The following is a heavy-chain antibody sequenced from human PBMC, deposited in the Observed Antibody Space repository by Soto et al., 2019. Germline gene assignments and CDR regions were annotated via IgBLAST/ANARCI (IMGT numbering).Heavy chain of an antibody. J-gene: IGHJ3*02. D-gene: IGHD3-16*01. Sequence: GASVKVSCKASGYTFTSNGINWVRQAPGQGLEWMGWISGYNGNTNNAQKFQGRVTMTTDTSTNTAYLELRSLRSDDTAVYYCARDLITRDAFDIWGQGTMVTVPS. V-gene: IGHV1-18*04. CDR3: ARDLITRDAFDI. CDR2: ISGYNGNT. CDR1: GYTFTSNG.